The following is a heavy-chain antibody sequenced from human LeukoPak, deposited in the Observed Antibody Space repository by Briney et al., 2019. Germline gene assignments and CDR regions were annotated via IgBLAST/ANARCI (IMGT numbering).Heavy chain of an antibody. CDR1: GFTFSSYS. J-gene: IGHJ4*02. Sequence: GGSLRLSCAAPGFTFSSYSMNWVRQAPGKGLEWVAVISYDGSNKYYADSVKGRFTISRDNSKNTLYLQMNSLRAEDTAVYYCARGVPLLRFLEWSFDYWGQGTLVTVSS. V-gene: IGHV3-30*03. CDR3: ARGVPLLRFLEWSFDY. D-gene: IGHD3-3*01. CDR2: ISYDGSNK.